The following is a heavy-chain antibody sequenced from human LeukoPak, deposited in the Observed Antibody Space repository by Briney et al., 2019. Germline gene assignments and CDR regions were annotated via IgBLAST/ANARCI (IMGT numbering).Heavy chain of an antibody. CDR2: IDPSDSHI. D-gene: IGHD2-15*01. J-gene: IGHJ4*02. CDR1: GYSFTDYW. V-gene: IGHV5-10-1*01. CDR3: ARQLGKCIGGTCDDDY. Sequence: GESLKISCKGSGYSFTDYWITWVRQMPGKGLEWMGRIDPSDSHINYSPSFQGHVTISADKSITTAYLQWSSLKASDTAMYYCARQLGKCIGGTCDDDYWGQGTLVTVSS.